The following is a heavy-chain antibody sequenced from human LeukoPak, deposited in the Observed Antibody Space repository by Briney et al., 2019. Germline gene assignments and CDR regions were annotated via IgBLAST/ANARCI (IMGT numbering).Heavy chain of an antibody. Sequence: ASVKASCKASGYTFTGYYMHWVRQAPGQGLEWMGRINPNSGGTNYAQKFQGRVTMTRDTSISTAYMELSRLRSDDTAVHYCARDSIVVGSIDYWGQGTLVTVSS. D-gene: IGHD3-22*01. V-gene: IGHV1-2*06. CDR2: INPNSGGT. CDR3: ARDSIVVGSIDY. CDR1: GYTFTGYY. J-gene: IGHJ4*02.